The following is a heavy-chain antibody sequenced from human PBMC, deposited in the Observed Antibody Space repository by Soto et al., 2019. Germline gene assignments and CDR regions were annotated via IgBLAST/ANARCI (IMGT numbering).Heavy chain of an antibody. Sequence: GGSVKVSFKASGYPFTTYDINWVRQAPGQGLEWLGWMDPNSGSTGYAQNFQGRITMTRNISRNTAHMELSSLQSEDAAVYYCARERKFDFWRKGLDVWGQGTTVTVSS. CDR2: MDPNSGST. D-gene: IGHD3-3*01. CDR1: GYPFTTYD. J-gene: IGHJ6*02. V-gene: IGHV1-8*01. CDR3: ARERKFDFWRKGLDV.